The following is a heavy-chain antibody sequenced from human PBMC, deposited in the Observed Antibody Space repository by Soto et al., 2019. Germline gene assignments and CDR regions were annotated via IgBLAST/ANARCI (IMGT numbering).Heavy chain of an antibody. CDR3: VKDRGYCSSTSCPRAYYYYGMDV. V-gene: IGHV3-64D*06. J-gene: IGHJ6*02. CDR2: ISSNGGST. CDR1: GFTFSSYA. Sequence: GGSLRLSCSASGFTFSSYAMHWVRQAPGKGLEYVSAISSNGGSTYYADSVKGRFTISRDNSKNTLYLQMSSLRAEDTAVYYCVKDRGYCSSTSCPRAYYYYGMDVWGQGTTVTVSS. D-gene: IGHD2-2*01.